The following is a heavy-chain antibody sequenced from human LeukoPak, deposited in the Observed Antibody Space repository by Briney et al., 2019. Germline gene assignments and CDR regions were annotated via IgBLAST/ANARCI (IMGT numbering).Heavy chain of an antibody. CDR1: GYFFTTYD. J-gene: IGHJ4*02. CDR2: MNPNSGKT. CDR3: ARGLSPSDY. Sequence: ASVKVSCKASGYFFTTYDINWVRQAPGQGLEWMGWMNPNSGKTNFAQKFQGRVTMTRTTSISTAYMEVSGLRSEDTAVCYCARGLSPSDYWGQGTLVTVSS. V-gene: IGHV1-8*01.